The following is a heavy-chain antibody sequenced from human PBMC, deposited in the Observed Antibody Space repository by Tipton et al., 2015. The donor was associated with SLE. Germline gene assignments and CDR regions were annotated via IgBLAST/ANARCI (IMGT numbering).Heavy chain of an antibody. CDR2: INHSGST. Sequence: LRLSCAVYGGSFSGYYWSCIRQPPGKGLEWIGEINHSGSTNYNPSLKSRVTISVDTSKNQFSLKLSSVTAADTAVYYCARDQASLGLDFWGQGTLVTVSS. CDR1: GGSFSGYY. CDR3: ARDQASLGLDF. V-gene: IGHV4-34*01. J-gene: IGHJ4*02.